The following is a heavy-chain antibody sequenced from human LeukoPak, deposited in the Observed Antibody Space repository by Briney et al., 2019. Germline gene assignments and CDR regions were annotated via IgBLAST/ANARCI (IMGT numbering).Heavy chain of an antibody. Sequence: PGGSLRLSCAACGFTFSSYSMNWVRQAPGKGMEWVSSISSSSSYIYYADSVKGRFTISRDNAKNSLYLQMNSLRAEDTAVYYCARLMGATTLYYYYGMDVWGQGTTVTVSS. J-gene: IGHJ6*02. CDR1: GFTFSSYS. CDR3: ARLMGATTLYYYYGMDV. CDR2: ISSSSSYI. V-gene: IGHV3-21*01. D-gene: IGHD1-26*01.